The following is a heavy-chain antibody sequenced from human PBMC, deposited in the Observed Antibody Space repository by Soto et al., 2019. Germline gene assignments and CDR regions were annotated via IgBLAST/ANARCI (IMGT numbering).Heavy chain of an antibody. V-gene: IGHV4-61*01. Sequence: SETLSLTCTVSGGSVSSGSYYWSWIRQPPGKGLEWIGYIYYSGSTNYNPSLKSRVTISVDTSKNQFSLKLSSVTAADTAVYYCARGGDIVVVPAAMGPYDYYYYGMDVWGQGTTVTVSS. D-gene: IGHD2-2*01. CDR1: GGSVSSGSYY. J-gene: IGHJ6*02. CDR2: IYYSGST. CDR3: ARGGDIVVVPAAMGPYDYYYYGMDV.